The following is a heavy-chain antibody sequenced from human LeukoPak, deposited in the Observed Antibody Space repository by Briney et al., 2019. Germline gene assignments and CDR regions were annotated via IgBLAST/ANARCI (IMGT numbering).Heavy chain of an antibody. J-gene: IGHJ4*02. CDR3: ARHPTPSGSYFPKNFDY. CDR2: IYYSGSA. D-gene: IGHD3-10*01. CDR1: GDSISSSGYY. Sequence: PSETLSLTCTVSGDSISSSGYYWGWIRQPPGKWLEWIASIYYSGSAYYNPSLKSRVTMSVDKSKNQFSLKLSSMTAADTAMYYCARHPTPSGSYFPKNFDYWGLGALVTVSS. V-gene: IGHV4-39*01.